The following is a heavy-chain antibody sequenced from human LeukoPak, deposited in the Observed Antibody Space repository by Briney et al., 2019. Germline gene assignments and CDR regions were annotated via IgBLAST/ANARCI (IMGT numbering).Heavy chain of an antibody. CDR2: IKSKTDGGTT. CDR3: TTEMTTVVTPYVY. CDR1: GFTFSNAW. V-gene: IGHV3-15*01. J-gene: IGHJ4*02. D-gene: IGHD4-23*01. Sequence: GGSLRLSCAASGFTFSNAWMSWVRQAPGKGLEWVGRIKSKTDGGTTDYAAPVKGRFTISRDDSKNTLYLQMNSLKTEDTAVYYCTTEMTTVVTPYVYWGQGTLVTVSS.